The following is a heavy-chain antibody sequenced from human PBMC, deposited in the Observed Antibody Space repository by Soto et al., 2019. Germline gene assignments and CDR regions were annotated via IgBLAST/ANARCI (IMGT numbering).Heavy chain of an antibody. J-gene: IGHJ5*02. Sequence: SVKVCSKAPRGTFSCYAISWVRQAPGQGVEWMGGIIPIFGTANYAQKFQGRVTITADESTSTAYMELSSLRSEDTAVYYCARNYYDSSGYYFWFDPWGQGTLVTVSS. CDR1: RGTFSCYA. V-gene: IGHV1-69*13. CDR2: IIPIFGTA. CDR3: ARNYYDSSGYYFWFDP. D-gene: IGHD3-22*01.